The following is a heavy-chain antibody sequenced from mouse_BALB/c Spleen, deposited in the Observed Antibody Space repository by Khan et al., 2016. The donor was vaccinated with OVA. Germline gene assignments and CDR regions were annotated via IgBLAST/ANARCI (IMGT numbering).Heavy chain of an antibody. CDR2: IDPENGET. V-gene: IGHV14-1*02. Sequence: VQLQQSGAELVRPGALVKLSCKASGFNIKDSYMHWVKQRPEQGLEWIGWIDPENGETVYDPRFQGKASITSDTSSNTAYLQFSSLTSEDTAVYYCARPGYLAWFTYWGQGTLVTVSA. CDR1: GFNIKDSY. J-gene: IGHJ3*01. CDR3: ARPGYLAWFTY.